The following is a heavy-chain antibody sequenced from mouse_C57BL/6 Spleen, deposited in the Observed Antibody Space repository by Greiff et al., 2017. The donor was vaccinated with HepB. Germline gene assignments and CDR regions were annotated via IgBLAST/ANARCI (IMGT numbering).Heavy chain of an antibody. CDR1: GYTFTDYY. J-gene: IGHJ2*01. D-gene: IGHD2-5*01. CDR3: ARRYSKWNYFDY. CDR2: INPNNGGT. Sequence: EVQLQQSGPELVKPGASVKISCKASGYTFTDYYMNWVKQSHGKSLEWIGDINPNNGGTSYNQEFKGKATLTVDKSSSTAYMELRSLTSEDSAVYYCARRYSKWNYFDYWGQGTTLTVSS. V-gene: IGHV1-26*01.